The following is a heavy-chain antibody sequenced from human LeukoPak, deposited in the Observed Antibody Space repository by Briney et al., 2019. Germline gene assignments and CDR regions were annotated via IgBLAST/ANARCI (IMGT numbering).Heavy chain of an antibody. CDR3: ARGDYDFWSGYSTCFDY. D-gene: IGHD3-3*01. CDR1: GGSISSYY. Sequence: SETLSLTCAVSGGSISSYYWSWIRQPPGKGLEWIGRIYTSGSTNYNPSLKSRVTMSVDTSKNQFSLKLSSVTAADTAVYYCARGDYDFWSGYSTCFDYWGQGTLVTVSS. V-gene: IGHV4-4*07. CDR2: IYTSGST. J-gene: IGHJ4*02.